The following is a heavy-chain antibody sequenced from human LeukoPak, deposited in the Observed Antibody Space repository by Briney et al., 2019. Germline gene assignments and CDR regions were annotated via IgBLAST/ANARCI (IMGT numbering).Heavy chain of an antibody. CDR2: ITISGSTI. V-gene: IGHV3-48*03. Sequence: GGSLRLSCAASGLTFSSYEMNWLRQATGKGLEWVSYITISGSTISYADSVKGRFTISRDNAKNSLFLQMTSLRAEDTAVYYCAREAYDSSLYWGQGTLVTVSS. CDR3: AREAYDSSLY. CDR1: GLTFSSYE. J-gene: IGHJ4*02. D-gene: IGHD3-22*01.